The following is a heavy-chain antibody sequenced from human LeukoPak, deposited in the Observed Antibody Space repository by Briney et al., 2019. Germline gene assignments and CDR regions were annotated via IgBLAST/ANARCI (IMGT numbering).Heavy chain of an antibody. CDR1: GYTFTGYY. V-gene: IGHV1-69*06. J-gene: IGHJ4*02. CDR2: IIPIFGTA. Sequence: SVKVSCKASGYTFTGYYMHWVRQAPGQGLEWMGGIIPIFGTANYAQKFQGRVTITADKSTSTAYMELSSLRSEDTAVYYCARGALPATVPFDYWGQGTLVTVSS. CDR3: ARGALPATVPFDY. D-gene: IGHD2-2*01.